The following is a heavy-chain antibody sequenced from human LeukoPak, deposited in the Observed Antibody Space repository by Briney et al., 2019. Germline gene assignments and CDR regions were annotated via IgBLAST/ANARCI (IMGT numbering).Heavy chain of an antibody. Sequence: GGSLRLSCAASGFTFISYAMSWVRQAPGKGLEWVSGISSSGGSTYYADSVKGRFTISRDNSKNTLYLQMNSLRAEDTAVYYCAKDSYSAYDSDAFDIWGQGTMVTVSS. CDR2: ISSSGGST. CDR1: GFTFISYA. CDR3: AKDSYSAYDSDAFDI. J-gene: IGHJ3*02. V-gene: IGHV3-23*01. D-gene: IGHD5-12*01.